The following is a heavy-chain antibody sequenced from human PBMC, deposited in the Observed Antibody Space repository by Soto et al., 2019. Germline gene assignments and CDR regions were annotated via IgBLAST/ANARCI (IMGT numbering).Heavy chain of an antibody. V-gene: IGHV3-21*01. Sequence: EVQLVESGGGLVKPGGSLRLSCAASGFTFSSYSMNWVRQAPGKGLEWVSSISSSSSYIYYADSVKGRFTISRDNAKNSLCLQMTRLRAEDTAVYYCATVTYSHGSGSYSPWGQGTLVTVSS. CDR2: ISSSSSYI. D-gene: IGHD3-10*01. CDR1: GFTFSSYS. J-gene: IGHJ5*02. CDR3: ATVTYSHGSGSYSP.